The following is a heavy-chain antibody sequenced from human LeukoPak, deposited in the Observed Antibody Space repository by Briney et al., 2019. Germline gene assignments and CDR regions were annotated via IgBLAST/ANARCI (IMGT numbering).Heavy chain of an antibody. Sequence: ASVKVSCKASGYTFTCYYMHWVRQAPGQGLEWMGWINPNSGGTNYAQKFQGRVTMTRDTSISTAYMELSRLRSDDTAVYYCAKPQGSSWSLNWFDPWGQGTLVTVSS. V-gene: IGHV1-2*02. CDR3: AKPQGSSWSLNWFDP. J-gene: IGHJ5*02. D-gene: IGHD6-13*01. CDR1: GYTFTCYY. CDR2: INPNSGGT.